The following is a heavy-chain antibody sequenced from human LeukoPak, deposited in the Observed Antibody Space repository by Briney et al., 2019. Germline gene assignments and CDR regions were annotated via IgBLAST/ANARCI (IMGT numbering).Heavy chain of an antibody. V-gene: IGHV4-59*08. CDR2: IYYSGST. J-gene: IGHJ4*02. Sequence: SETLSLTCTVSGGSISSYYWSWIRQPPGKGLEWIGYIYYSGSTNYNPSLKSRVTISVDTSKNQFPLKLSSVTAADTAVYYCARNYYDYVWGSYRSGPIDYWGQGTLVTVSS. CDR1: GGSISSYY. D-gene: IGHD3-16*02. CDR3: ARNYYDYVWGSYRSGPIDY.